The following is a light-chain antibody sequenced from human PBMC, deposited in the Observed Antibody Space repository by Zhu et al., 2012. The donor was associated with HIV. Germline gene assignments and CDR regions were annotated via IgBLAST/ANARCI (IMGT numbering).Light chain of an antibody. V-gene: IGKV1-5*03. CDR3: QHYNTFPLT. Sequence: DIQMTQSPSTLSAFIGDRVNITCRASQSISSWLAWYQQKPGKAPKLLIYKASSLESGVPSRFSGSGSGTEFTLTISSLQPDDFATYHCQHYNTFPLTFGGGTKVEIK. CDR1: QSISSW. CDR2: KAS. J-gene: IGKJ4*01.